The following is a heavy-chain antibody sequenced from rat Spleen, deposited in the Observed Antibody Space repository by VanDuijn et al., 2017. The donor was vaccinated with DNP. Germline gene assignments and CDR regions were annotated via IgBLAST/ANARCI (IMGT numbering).Heavy chain of an antibody. CDR2: ISYDGGNT. D-gene: IGHD1-4*01. J-gene: IGHJ2*01. CDR1: GFSFSSFA. CDR3: AGRPPPTRGPFDY. Sequence: EVQLVESGGGLVQPVRSMKLSCVASGFSFSSFAMAWVRQAPTKGLEWVASISYDGGNTYYRDSVKGRFTISRDNAKSSLYLQMDSLRSEDTSTYYGAGRPPPTRGPFDYWGQGVTVTVAS. V-gene: IGHV5-25*01.